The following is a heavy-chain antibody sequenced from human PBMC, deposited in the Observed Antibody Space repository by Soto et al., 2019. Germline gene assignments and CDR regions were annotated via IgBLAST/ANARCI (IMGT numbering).Heavy chain of an antibody. CDR3: ARDGEVGGYYYYGMDV. CDR1: GGSISSSNW. J-gene: IGHJ6*02. Sequence: SETVSLTCAVSGGSISSSNWWRWVRQPPGKGLEWIGEIYHSGSTNYNPSLKSRVTISVDKSKNQFSLKLSSVTAEDTAVYYCARDGEVGGYYYYGMDVEGQGTMVTVSS. D-gene: IGHD3-10*01. V-gene: IGHV4-4*02. CDR2: IYHSGST.